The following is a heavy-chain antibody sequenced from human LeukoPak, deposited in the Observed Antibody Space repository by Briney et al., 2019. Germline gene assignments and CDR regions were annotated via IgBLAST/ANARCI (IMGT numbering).Heavy chain of an antibody. CDR3: ARFETCQCDDVFDI. D-gene: IGHD3-9*01. Sequence: GGSLRLSCAASGFSFRRHEMNWVRQAPGQGLEWVSSITSSSSSTYYADSVKGRFTISRDNAKNSLYLQMNILRAEDTAVYFCARFETCQCDDVFDIWGQGTMVTVSS. V-gene: IGHV3-21*01. CDR2: ITSSSSST. CDR1: GFSFRRHE. J-gene: IGHJ3*02.